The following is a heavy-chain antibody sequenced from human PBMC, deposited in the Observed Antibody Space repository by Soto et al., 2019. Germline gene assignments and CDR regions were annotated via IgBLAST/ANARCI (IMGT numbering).Heavy chain of an antibody. CDR1: GFTFSSYA. V-gene: IGHV3-23*01. CDR2: ISGSGGST. D-gene: IGHD1-7*01. J-gene: IGHJ6*02. Sequence: EVQLLESGGGLVQPGGSLRLSCAASGFTFSSYAMSWVRQAPGKGLEWVSAISGSGGSTYYAVSVKGRFTISRDNSKKALYLRMNSLTGGDTAVYYCSKWQATTHYRGMSVLGQGTTVTVSS. CDR3: SKWQATTHYRGMSV.